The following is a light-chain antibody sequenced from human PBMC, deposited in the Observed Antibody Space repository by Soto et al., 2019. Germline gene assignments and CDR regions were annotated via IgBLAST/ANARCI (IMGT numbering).Light chain of an antibody. Sequence: EIVLTQSPGTLSLSPVERATLSCRASHSVSSSFLAWYQQRPGQAPRLLIYGASNRATGIPDRFSGSGSGTDFTLTISRLEPEDFAVYYCQHYGSSPRTFGQGTKVEIK. V-gene: IGKV3-20*01. CDR1: HSVSSSF. CDR2: GAS. J-gene: IGKJ1*01. CDR3: QHYGSSPRT.